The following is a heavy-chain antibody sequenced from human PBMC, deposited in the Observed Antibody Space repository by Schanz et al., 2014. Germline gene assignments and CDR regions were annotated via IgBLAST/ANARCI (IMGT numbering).Heavy chain of an antibody. CDR3: AKDRQTTVNRVGYYYGMDV. D-gene: IGHD4-4*01. Sequence: EVQLVESGGVVAQPGGSLRLSCAASGFSFDDYTMHWVRQAPGKGLEWVSSITASGDYMHYADSVKGRFTISRDNARNSLYLQMNSLRAEDTALYYCAKDRQTTVNRVGYYYGMDVWGQGTTVTVSS. CDR2: ITASGDYM. J-gene: IGHJ6*02. CDR1: GFSFDDYT. V-gene: IGHV3-43*01.